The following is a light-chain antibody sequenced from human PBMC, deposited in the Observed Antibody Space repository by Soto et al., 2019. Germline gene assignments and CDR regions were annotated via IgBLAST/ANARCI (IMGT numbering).Light chain of an antibody. CDR1: QSVMQSDGKTS. CDR2: ELS. J-gene: IGKJ4*01. V-gene: IGKV2D-29*01. CDR3: MQTIEPPLT. Sequence: DIVMTQTPLSLSVTPGQPASISCKSSQSVMQSDGKTSLYWYLQKPGQPPQLLIYELSNRFSGVADRFSGSGSGTDFTLKISGVEAEDVGVYYCMQTIEPPLTFGGGTKVEIK.